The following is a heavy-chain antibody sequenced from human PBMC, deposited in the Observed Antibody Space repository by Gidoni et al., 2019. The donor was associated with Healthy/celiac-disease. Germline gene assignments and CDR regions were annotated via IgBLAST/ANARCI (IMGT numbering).Heavy chain of an antibody. CDR2: IYYSGST. CDR3: ARDPIVGATRFDY. V-gene: IGHV4-61*01. Sequence: QVQLQESGPGLVKPSETLSLTCTVSGGYVSSGSYYWSWIRQHPGKGLEWIGYIYYSGSTNYNPSLKSRVTISVDTSKNQFSLKLSSVTAADTAVYYCARDPIVGATRFDYWGQGTLVTVSS. D-gene: IGHD1-26*01. J-gene: IGHJ4*02. CDR1: GGYVSSGSYY.